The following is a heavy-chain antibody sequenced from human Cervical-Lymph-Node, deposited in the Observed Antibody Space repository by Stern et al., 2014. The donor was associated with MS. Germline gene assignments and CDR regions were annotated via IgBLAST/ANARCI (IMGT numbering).Heavy chain of an antibody. CDR2: VSGKFFGETR. V-gene: IGHV3-49*03. D-gene: IGHD3-10*01. J-gene: IGHJ4*02. CDR3: TRAAFGSGNYHSDY. Sequence: EVQLVESGGGLVQPGRSLRVSCTASGFTFSSHAMSWYRQAPGKGLEWVGFVSGKFFGETREYAASVKGRFNISRDDSKSVAYLQMNSLKTEDTAVYYCTRAAFGSGNYHSDYWGQGILVTVSS. CDR1: GFTFSSHA.